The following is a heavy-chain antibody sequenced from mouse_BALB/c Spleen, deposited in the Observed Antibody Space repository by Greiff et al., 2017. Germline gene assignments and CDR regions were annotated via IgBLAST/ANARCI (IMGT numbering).Heavy chain of an antibody. D-gene: IGHD3-3*01. V-gene: IGHV5-6-5*01. Sequence: EVQRVESGGGLVKPGGSLKLSCAASGFTFSSYAMSWVRQTPEKRLEWVASISSGGSTYYPDSVKGRFTISRDNARNILYLQMSSRRSEDTAMYYCARGRGDGAWFAYWGQGTLVTVSA. CDR1: GFTFSSYA. CDR2: ISSGGST. J-gene: IGHJ3*01. CDR3: ARGRGDGAWFAY.